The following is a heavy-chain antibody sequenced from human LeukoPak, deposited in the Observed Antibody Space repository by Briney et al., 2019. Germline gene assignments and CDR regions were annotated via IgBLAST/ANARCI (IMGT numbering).Heavy chain of an antibody. Sequence: ASVKVSCKTSGYTFINSYMHWVREAPGQGLEWMGIINLSRGTTGYAQKFQGRVTMTRDMSTTTVYMELSSLRSEDTAVYYCAKDIRQAAGTYYFDYWGQGTLVTVSS. CDR1: GYTFINSY. D-gene: IGHD6-13*01. J-gene: IGHJ4*02. V-gene: IGHV1-46*01. CDR2: INLSRGTT. CDR3: AKDIRQAAGTYYFDY.